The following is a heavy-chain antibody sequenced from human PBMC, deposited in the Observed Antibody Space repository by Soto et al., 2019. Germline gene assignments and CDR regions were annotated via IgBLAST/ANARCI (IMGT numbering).Heavy chain of an antibody. V-gene: IGHV5-10-1*01. J-gene: IGHJ6*02. D-gene: IGHD3-10*01. Sequence: GESLKISCKGSGYSFTSYWISWVRQMPGKGRAWMGRIDPSDSYTNYSPSLQGHVTISADKSISTAYLQWSSLKASDTAMYYCARRGSGSYFTSNYYYSGMDVWAQGTTVTVSS. CDR2: IDPSDSYT. CDR3: ARRGSGSYFTSNYYYSGMDV. CDR1: GYSFTSYW.